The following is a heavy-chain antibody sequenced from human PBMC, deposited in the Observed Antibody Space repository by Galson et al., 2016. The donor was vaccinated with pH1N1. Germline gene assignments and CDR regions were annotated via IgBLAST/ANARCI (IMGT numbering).Heavy chain of an antibody. Sequence: SVKVSCKASGYTFTNYGISWVRQAPGQGLEWMGWISAYNGNTNYAQKLQGRVTMTTDTSTSTAYMELRSLRSDDTAVYYCARDREDYWSGYLFDYWGQGTLVTVAS. J-gene: IGHJ4*02. CDR1: GYTFTNYG. CDR3: ARDREDYWSGYLFDY. V-gene: IGHV1-18*01. CDR2: ISAYNGNT. D-gene: IGHD3-3*01.